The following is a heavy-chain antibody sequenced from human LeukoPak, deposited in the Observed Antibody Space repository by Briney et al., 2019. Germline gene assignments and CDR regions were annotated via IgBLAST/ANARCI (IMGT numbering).Heavy chain of an antibody. CDR1: GFSFSDAW. Sequence: GGSLRLSCAASGFSFSDAWMTWVRQAPGKGLEWVSGISWNGGSTGYADSVKGRFTISRDNAKNSLYLQMNSLRAEDTALYYCARGGDSSGRLNYFDYWGQGTLVTVS. D-gene: IGHD3-22*01. J-gene: IGHJ4*02. CDR3: ARGGDSSGRLNYFDY. V-gene: IGHV3-20*04. CDR2: ISWNGGST.